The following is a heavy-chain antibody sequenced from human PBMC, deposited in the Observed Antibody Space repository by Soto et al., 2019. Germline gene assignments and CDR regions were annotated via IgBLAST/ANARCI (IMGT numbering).Heavy chain of an antibody. CDR1: GGSISSSNW. V-gene: IGHV4-4*02. J-gene: IGHJ2*01. D-gene: IGHD3-3*01. Sequence: QVPLQESGPGLVQPSGTLSLTCAVSGGSISSSNWWSWVRQPPGEGLEWIGEIYHSGNTNYNTSINSRVKKSVDKSENQFTLKLSSVTAADTAVYYGARYRPPIYDFWSSCYFDLWGHGTLVTVSS. CDR3: ARYRPPIYDFWSSCYFDL. CDR2: IYHSGNT.